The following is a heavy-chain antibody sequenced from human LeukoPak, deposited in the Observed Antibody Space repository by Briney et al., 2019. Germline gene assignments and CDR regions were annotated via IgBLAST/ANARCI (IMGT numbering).Heavy chain of an antibody. J-gene: IGHJ4*02. CDR2: IYYSGGT. CDR1: GGSISSYY. Sequence: HSETLSLTCTVSGGSISSYYWSWIRQPPGKGLEWIGYIYYSGGTNYNPSLKSRVTISVDTSKNQFSLKLSSVTAADTAVYYCARESSSGWSPFDYWGQGTLVTVSS. CDR3: ARESSSGWSPFDY. V-gene: IGHV4-59*01. D-gene: IGHD6-19*01.